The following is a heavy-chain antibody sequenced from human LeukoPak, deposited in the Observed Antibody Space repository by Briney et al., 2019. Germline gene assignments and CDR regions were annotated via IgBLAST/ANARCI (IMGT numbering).Heavy chain of an antibody. CDR2: ISSSSSYI. D-gene: IGHD6-13*01. CDR1: GFTFSSYS. CDR3: ARGPEGYSSSWYKFHNTYYFDY. J-gene: IGHJ4*02. Sequence: PGGSLRLSCAASGFTFSSYSMNWVRQAPGKGLEWVSSISSSSSYIYYADSVKGRFTISRDNAKNSLYLQMNSLRAEDTAVYYCARGPEGYSSSWYKFHNTYYFDYWGQGTLVTVSS. V-gene: IGHV3-21*01.